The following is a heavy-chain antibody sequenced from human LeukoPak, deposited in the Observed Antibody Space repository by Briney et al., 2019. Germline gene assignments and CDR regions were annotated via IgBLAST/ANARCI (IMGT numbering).Heavy chain of an antibody. V-gene: IGHV1-46*01. J-gene: IGHJ4*02. CDR3: AREGGKITFGGVTSFDY. D-gene: IGHD3-16*01. CDR1: GYTFTSYY. Sequence: ASVKVSCKASGYTFTSYYMHWVRQAPGQGLEWMGIINPSGGSTSYAQKFQGRVTMTRDTSTSIVYMELSSLRSEDTAVYYCAREGGKITFGGVTSFDYWGQGTLVTVSS. CDR2: INPSGGST.